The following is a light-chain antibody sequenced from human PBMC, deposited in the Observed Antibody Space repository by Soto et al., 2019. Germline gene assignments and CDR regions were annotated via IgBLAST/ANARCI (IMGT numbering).Light chain of an antibody. CDR2: DAS. CDR1: QDISYF. CDR3: QQYDDLPLT. Sequence: DIDMTQSPSSLSASVGDRVTITCQASQDISYFLNWYQQKPGTAPKLLIYDASKLETGVPSRFSGSGSGTDFTLTINSLQPEDFATYYCQQYDDLPLTFGQGTRLEIK. J-gene: IGKJ5*01. V-gene: IGKV1-33*01.